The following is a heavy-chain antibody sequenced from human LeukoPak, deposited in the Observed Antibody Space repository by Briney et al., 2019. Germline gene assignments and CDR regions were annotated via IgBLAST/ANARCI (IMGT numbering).Heavy chain of an antibody. J-gene: IGHJ6*04. V-gene: IGHV3-30*04. CDR3: ASDAKPLWFGELLSGMDV. CDR1: GFTISSYA. CDR2: LSYDGTNK. D-gene: IGHD3-10*01. Sequence: PGRSLRLSCAASGFTISSYAMHWVRQAPGKGLEWVAVLSYDGTNKYYADSVKGRFTISRDNSKNTLYLQMNSLRAEDTVVYYCASDAKPLWFGELLSGMDVWGKWTTVTVSS.